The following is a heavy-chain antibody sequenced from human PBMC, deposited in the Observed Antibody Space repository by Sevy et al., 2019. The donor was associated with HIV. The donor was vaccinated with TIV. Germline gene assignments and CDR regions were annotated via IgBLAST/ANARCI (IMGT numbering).Heavy chain of an antibody. CDR3: ARAIGTQVAGLYYFDY. D-gene: IGHD6-19*01. CDR1: GYSISSDYY. V-gene: IGHV4-38-2*01. J-gene: IGHJ4*02. CDR2: IYHSGYS. Sequence: SETLSLTCAVSGYSISSDYYWGWIRQPPGKGLEWIGSIYHSGYSYYNPSLKSRVTISVDTSKNQFSLKLSSVTAADTAVSYCARAIGTQVAGLYYFDYWGQGTLVTVSS.